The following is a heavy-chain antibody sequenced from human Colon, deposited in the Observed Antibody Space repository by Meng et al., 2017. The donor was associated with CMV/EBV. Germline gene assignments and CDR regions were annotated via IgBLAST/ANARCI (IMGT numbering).Heavy chain of an antibody. Sequence: GSLRLSCAASGFTVSSNYMSWVRQAPGKGLEWVGYVYYIGSTNYNPSLKSRVSISIDTSKNQFSLKLYSVTAADTAVYYCAREHSTFDFWGQGTLVTVSS. V-gene: IGHV4-59*02. CDR1: GFTVSSNY. CDR2: VYYIGST. J-gene: IGHJ4*02. D-gene: IGHD6-13*01. CDR3: AREHSTFDF.